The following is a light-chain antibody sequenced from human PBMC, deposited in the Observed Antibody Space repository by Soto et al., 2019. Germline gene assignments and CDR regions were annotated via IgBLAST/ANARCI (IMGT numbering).Light chain of an antibody. CDR2: FAS. CDR1: QSISRS. V-gene: IGKV1-39*01. J-gene: IGKJ4*01. Sequence: DIQMTQSPSSLSASLGDGVTITCRASQSISRSLNWYQHKPGKAPRLLIYFASSLQSGVTSRFSGSGSGTDFTLTISSLQPEDFAVYYCQQYGSSPPNTFGGGTKVDIK. CDR3: QQYGSSPPNT.